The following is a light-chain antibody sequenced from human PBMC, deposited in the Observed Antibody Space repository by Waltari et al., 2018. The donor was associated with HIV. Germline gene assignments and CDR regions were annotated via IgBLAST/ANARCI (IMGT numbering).Light chain of an antibody. CDR1: SSNNGSNY. CDR2: RNN. Sequence: QSVLTQPPSASGTPGQRVNISCSGSSSNNGSNYVYWYQELPGTAPKLLLYRNNQRPSGVPVRFSGSKSGISASLAISGLRSENEADYYCAAWGNSLSLLFGGGTKLTVL. CDR3: AAWGNSLSLL. J-gene: IGLJ2*01. V-gene: IGLV1-47*01.